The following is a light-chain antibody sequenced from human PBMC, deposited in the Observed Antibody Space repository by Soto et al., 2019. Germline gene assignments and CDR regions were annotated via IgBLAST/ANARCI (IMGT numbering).Light chain of an antibody. Sequence: QSALTQPASVSGSPGQSITISCTGTSSDVGTYNYVSWYQQYPGKAPKLIIFEVSHRPSRVSNRFSGSKSGNTASLTISGLQAEDEDDYYCRSYSSTTFYVFGPGTKVTVL. V-gene: IGLV2-14*01. CDR3: RSYSSTTFYV. J-gene: IGLJ1*01. CDR1: SSDVGTYNY. CDR2: EVS.